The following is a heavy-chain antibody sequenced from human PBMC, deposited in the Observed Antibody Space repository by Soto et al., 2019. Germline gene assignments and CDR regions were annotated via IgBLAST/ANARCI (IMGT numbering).Heavy chain of an antibody. J-gene: IGHJ6*02. CDR2: IYYSGST. V-gene: IGHV4-59*01. Sequence: QEQLQESGPGLVKPSETLSLTCTVSGGSISIYYWSWIRQPPGKGLEWIGYIYYSGSTNYNPSLKSRVTISVDTSKNQFSLKLNSVTAADTAVYYCARVRYGMDVWGQGTTVTVSS. CDR3: ARVRYGMDV. CDR1: GGSISIYY.